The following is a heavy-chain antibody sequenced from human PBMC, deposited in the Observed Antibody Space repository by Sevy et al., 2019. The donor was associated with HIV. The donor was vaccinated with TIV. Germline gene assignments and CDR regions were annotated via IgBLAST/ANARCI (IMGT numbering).Heavy chain of an antibody. CDR1: GFTFSTYT. CDR2: ISSSSNYI. CDR3: ARPYGSGSWEAFDI. V-gene: IGHV3-21*01. Sequence: GGSLRLSCAASGFTFSTYTMNWVRQAPGKGLQWVSSISSSSNYIYYADSVKGRFTISRDNAKSSLYIQMNSLRAEDTAVYYCARPYGSGSWEAFDIWGQGTMVTVSS. J-gene: IGHJ3*02. D-gene: IGHD3-10*01.